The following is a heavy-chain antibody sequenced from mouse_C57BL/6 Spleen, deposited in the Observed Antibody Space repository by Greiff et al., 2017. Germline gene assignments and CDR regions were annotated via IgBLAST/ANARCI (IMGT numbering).Heavy chain of an antibody. CDR2: IDPSDSYT. CDR1: GYTFTSYW. V-gene: IGHV1-69*01. Sequence: QVQLQQPGAELVMPGASVKLSCKASGYTFTSYWMHWVKQRPGQGLEWIGEIDPSDSYTNYNQKFKGKSTLPVDKSSSTAYMQLSSLTSEDAAVYYCARIYDGYRYAMDYWGQGTSVTVSS. D-gene: IGHD2-3*01. J-gene: IGHJ4*01. CDR3: ARIYDGYRYAMDY.